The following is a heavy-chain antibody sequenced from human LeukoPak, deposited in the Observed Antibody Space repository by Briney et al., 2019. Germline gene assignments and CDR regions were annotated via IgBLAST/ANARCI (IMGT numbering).Heavy chain of an antibody. Sequence: SETLSLTCTVSGGSISSSSYYWGWIRQPPGKGLEWIGYIYYSGSSYYNPSLTSRVTISVDTSKNQFSLKLTSVTAADTAVYYCASGYSYDLFDYWGQGTLVTVSS. J-gene: IGHJ4*02. D-gene: IGHD5-18*01. CDR1: GGSISSSSYY. V-gene: IGHV4-39*07. CDR2: IYYSGSS. CDR3: ASGYSYDLFDY.